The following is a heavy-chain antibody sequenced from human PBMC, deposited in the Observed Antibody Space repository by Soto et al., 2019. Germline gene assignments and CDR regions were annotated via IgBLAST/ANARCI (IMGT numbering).Heavy chain of an antibody. CDR1: GFTFSSYS. CDR2: ISSSSSYI. V-gene: IGHV3-21*01. J-gene: IGHJ6*02. CDR3: ARDLTTDGVYNYYYYGMDV. Sequence: SVGSLRLSCAASGFTFSSYSMNWVRQAPGKGLEWVSSISSSSSYIYYADSVKGRFTISRDNAKNPLYLQMNSLRAEDTAVYYCARDLTTDGVYNYYYYGMDVWGQGTTVTVSS. D-gene: IGHD1-1*01.